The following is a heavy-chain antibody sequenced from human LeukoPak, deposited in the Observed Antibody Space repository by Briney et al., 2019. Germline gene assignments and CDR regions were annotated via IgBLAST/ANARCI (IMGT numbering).Heavy chain of an antibody. Sequence: GGSLRLSCAASGFTFSDHYIDWVRQAPGKGLEWVARTRNKVNSYTTAYAASVTGRFTVSRDDSSNSVYLQMNSLRAEDTAVYYCAKDLYSSSWYLPDYWGQGTLVTVSS. V-gene: IGHV3-72*01. CDR2: TRNKVNSYTT. J-gene: IGHJ4*02. CDR3: AKDLYSSSWYLPDY. D-gene: IGHD6-13*01. CDR1: GFTFSDHY.